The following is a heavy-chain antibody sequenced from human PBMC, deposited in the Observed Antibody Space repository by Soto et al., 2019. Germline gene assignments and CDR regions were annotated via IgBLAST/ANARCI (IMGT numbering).Heavy chain of an antibody. CDR1: GGSFSGYY. CDR3: ARGPILIAHYQYGMDV. D-gene: IGHD2-21*01. CDR2: ITHTGST. Sequence: SETLSLTCAVYGGSFSGYYWSWIRQSPGKGLEWIGEITHTGSTNYNPSLKSRVTISMDTSKNQFSLKLTSVNAADTAVYYCARGPILIAHYQYGMDVWGQGTTVTVSS. J-gene: IGHJ6*02. V-gene: IGHV4-34*01.